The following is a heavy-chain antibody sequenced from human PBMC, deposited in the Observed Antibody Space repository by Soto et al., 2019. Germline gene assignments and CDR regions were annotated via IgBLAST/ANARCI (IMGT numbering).Heavy chain of an antibody. CDR3: AAEVYSGGDCCHFDY. J-gene: IGHJ4*01. Sequence: VASVKVSCKTSGFTFSNSAVQWVRQARGQRLEWIGWIGGSRGNTNYAQTLQGRVTITRDMSTGTAYMEVRSLRSDDTAVYYCAAEVYSGGDCCHFDYWGQGSLVTVSS. CDR1: GFTFSNSA. V-gene: IGHV1-58*01. CDR2: IGGSRGNT. D-gene: IGHD2-21*02.